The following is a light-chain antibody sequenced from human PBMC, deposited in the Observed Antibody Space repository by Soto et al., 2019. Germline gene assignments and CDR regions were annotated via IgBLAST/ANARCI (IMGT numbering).Light chain of an antibody. CDR3: QQNFNMPFT. Sequence: DIQVTQSPSSLSASVGDRVTITCRASQNIRSYLNWYQQKPGKAPKLLIYTGSTLQSGVPSRFSGSGSGTDFTLTLSSLQPEDVATYYCQQNFNMPFTFGQGTKLEIK. V-gene: IGKV1-39*01. J-gene: IGKJ2*01. CDR2: TGS. CDR1: QNIRSY.